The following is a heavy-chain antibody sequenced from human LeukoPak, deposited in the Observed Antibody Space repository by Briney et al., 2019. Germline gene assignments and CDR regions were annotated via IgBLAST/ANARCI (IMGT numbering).Heavy chain of an antibody. CDR3: ARAGGSYYPYYYYGMDV. J-gene: IGHJ6*02. D-gene: IGHD1-26*01. V-gene: IGHV3-33*01. CDR1: GFTYNSHA. Sequence: GGSLRLSCAASGFTYNSHAMHWVRQAPGKGLEWVAVIWYDGSNKYYADSVKGRFTISRDNSKNTLYPQMNSLRAEDTAVYYCARAGGSYYPYYYYGMDVWGQGTAVTVSS. CDR2: IWYDGSNK.